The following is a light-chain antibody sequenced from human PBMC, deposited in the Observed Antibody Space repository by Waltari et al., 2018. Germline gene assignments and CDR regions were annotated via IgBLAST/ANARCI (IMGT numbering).Light chain of an antibody. J-gene: IGLJ3*02. CDR3: QIWDSGTWV. Sequence: SSELTQPFSVSVALGQTATITCGAADIETKSVHWYFQKAGQAPLLVIFRNTNRPSEIPARFSGSNSGSTATLSISGAQATDEGDYYCQIWDSGTWVFGGGTRLAVL. CDR2: RNT. V-gene: IGLV3-9*01. CDR1: DIETKS.